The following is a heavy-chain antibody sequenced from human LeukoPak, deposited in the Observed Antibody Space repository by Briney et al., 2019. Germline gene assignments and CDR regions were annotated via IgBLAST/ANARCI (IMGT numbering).Heavy chain of an antibody. Sequence: GGSLRLSCAASGFTFSSYWMSWVRQAPGKGLEWAANIKQDGSEKYYVDSVKGRFTISRDNAKNSLYLQMNSLRAEDTAVYYCARGGYCSSTSCTYYFDYWGQGTLVTVSS. D-gene: IGHD2-2*01. V-gene: IGHV3-7*01. CDR2: IKQDGSEK. CDR3: ARGGYCSSTSCTYYFDY. CDR1: GFTFSSYW. J-gene: IGHJ4*02.